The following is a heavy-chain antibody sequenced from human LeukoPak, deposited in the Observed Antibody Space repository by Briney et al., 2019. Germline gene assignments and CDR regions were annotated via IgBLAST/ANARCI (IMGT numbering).Heavy chain of an antibody. Sequence: SETLSLTCTVSGGSISSSSYYWGWIRQPPGKGLEWIGSIYYSGSTYYNPSLKSRVTISVDTSKNQFSLKLSSVTAADTAVYYCARGASSGWTTYYYYYMDVWGKGTTVTVSS. V-gene: IGHV4-39*07. J-gene: IGHJ6*03. CDR3: ARGASSGWTTYYYYYMDV. D-gene: IGHD6-19*01. CDR1: GGSISSSSYY. CDR2: IYYSGST.